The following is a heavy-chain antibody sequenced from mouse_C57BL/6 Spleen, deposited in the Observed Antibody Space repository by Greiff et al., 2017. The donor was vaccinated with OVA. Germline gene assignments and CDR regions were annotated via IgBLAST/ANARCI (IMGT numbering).Heavy chain of an antibody. J-gene: IGHJ2*01. CDR3: ARWAAQATDC. D-gene: IGHD3-2*02. V-gene: IGHV1-69*01. CDR2: IDPSDSYT. Sequence: QVQLQQPGAELVMPGASVKLSCKASGYTFTSYWMHWVKQRPGQGLEWIGEIDPSDSYTNYNQKFKGKSTLTVDKSSSTAYMQLSSLTSEDSAVYYCARWAAQATDCWGQGTTLTVAS. CDR1: GYTFTSYW.